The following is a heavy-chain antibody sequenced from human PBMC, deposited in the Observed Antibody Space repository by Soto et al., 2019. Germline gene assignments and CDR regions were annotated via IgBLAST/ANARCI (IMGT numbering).Heavy chain of an antibody. D-gene: IGHD3-10*01. CDR2: ISPSGTT. Sequence: SETLSLTFSVYGGSFINNYWTWFRQPPGKGLEWIGEISPSGTTKYIPSLKSRGTISVDTSRKQFFLKVTSVSAADTAVYYCATSLWFGTQPEIWGPGTLVTVSS. V-gene: IGHV4-34*01. J-gene: IGHJ4*02. CDR3: ATSLWFGTQPEI. CDR1: GGSFINNY.